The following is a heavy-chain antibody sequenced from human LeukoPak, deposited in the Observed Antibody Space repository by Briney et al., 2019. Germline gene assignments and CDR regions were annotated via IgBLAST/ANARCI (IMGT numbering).Heavy chain of an antibody. CDR1: GFTFRSHA. V-gene: IGHV3-23*01. CDR2: IYENGGTT. CDR3: AKDFRIGYSAHFDY. J-gene: IGHJ4*02. Sequence: GGSLRLSCVGSGFTFRSHAMSWVRQAPEKGLEFVSGIYENGGTTYYADSVKGRFSISRDNSKNTLYLQTDSLRGEDTAVYYCAKDFRIGYSAHFDYWGQGALVTVSS. D-gene: IGHD2-21*01.